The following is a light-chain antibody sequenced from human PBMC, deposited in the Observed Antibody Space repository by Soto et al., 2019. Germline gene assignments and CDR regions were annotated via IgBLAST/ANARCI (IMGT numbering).Light chain of an antibody. CDR1: QSVSSSY. CDR3: QQYGSSPWT. Sequence: EIVLTQSPGTLSLSPGERATLSCRASQSVSSSYLAWYQQKPGQAPRPLIYGASSRAIGIPDRFSGSGSGTDFTLTISRLEPEDFAVCYCQQYGSSPWTFGQGTKVEIK. V-gene: IGKV3-20*01. J-gene: IGKJ1*01. CDR2: GAS.